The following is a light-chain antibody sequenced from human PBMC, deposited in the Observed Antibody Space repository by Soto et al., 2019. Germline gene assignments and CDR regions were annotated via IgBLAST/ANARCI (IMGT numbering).Light chain of an antibody. CDR3: QQYNKWPIT. CDR1: QSISSSY. Sequence: EVVLTQSPATLSLSPGEGATLSCRVSQSISSSYLSWYQQRPGQAPRLLIYGASTRATGIPARFSGGGSGTEFTLTISSLQSEDSAFYYCQQYNKWPITFGQGTRLEIK. J-gene: IGKJ5*01. CDR2: GAS. V-gene: IGKV3D-7*01.